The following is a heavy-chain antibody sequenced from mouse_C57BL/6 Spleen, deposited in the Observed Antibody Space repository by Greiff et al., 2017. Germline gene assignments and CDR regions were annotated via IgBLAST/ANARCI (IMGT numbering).Heavy chain of an antibody. CDR3: AIWGLLLPFDV. V-gene: IGHV1-74*01. D-gene: IGHD2-3*01. CDR2: IHPSDSDT. CDR1: GYTFTSYW. J-gene: IGHJ1*03. Sequence: QVQLQQPGAELVKPGASVKVSCKASGYTFTSYWMHWVKQRPGQGLEWTGRIHPSDSDTNYNQKFKGKATLTVDKSSSTAYMQLSSLTSEDSAVYYCAIWGLLLPFDVWGTGTTVTVSS.